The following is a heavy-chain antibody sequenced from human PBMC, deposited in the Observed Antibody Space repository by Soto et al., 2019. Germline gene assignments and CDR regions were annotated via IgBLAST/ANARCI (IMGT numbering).Heavy chain of an antibody. CDR1: GFTFTTYW. CDR3: ASEFGSYSLHLDL. J-gene: IGHJ2*01. CDR2: INGDGSST. Sequence: EVHLVESGGGLVEPGGSLRLSCAASGFTFTTYWMHWIRRVPGKGLVWVSRINGDGSSTAYAGSVQGRFTISRDNAKSTLYLQMNSLRDEDTAVYYCASEFGSYSLHLDLWGRGTLVTGSS. V-gene: IGHV3-74*01. D-gene: IGHD3-10*01.